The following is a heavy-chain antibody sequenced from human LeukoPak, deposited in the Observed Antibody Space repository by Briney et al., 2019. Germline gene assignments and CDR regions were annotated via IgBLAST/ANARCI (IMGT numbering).Heavy chain of an antibody. V-gene: IGHV1-69*05. CDR2: IIPIFGTA. D-gene: IGHD2-15*01. Sequence: SVKVSCKASGGTFSSYAISWVRQAPGQGLEWMVGIIPIFGTANYAQKFQGRVTITTDESTSTAYMELSSLRSEDTAVYYCARGARSGGSWDYHYYYMDVWGKGTTVTVSS. CDR3: ARGARSGGSWDYHYYYMDV. CDR1: GGTFSSYA. J-gene: IGHJ6*03.